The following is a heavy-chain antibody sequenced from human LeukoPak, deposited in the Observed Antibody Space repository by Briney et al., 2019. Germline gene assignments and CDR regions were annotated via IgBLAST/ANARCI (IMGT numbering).Heavy chain of an antibody. D-gene: IGHD3-16*01. J-gene: IGHJ6*02. CDR3: ARVRGDVWGRGADYYYYYGMDV. CDR1: GYTFTSYD. Sequence: ASVNVSCKASGYTFTSYDINWVRQATGQGLEWMGWMNPNSGNTGYAQKFQGRVTMTRNTSISTAYMELSSLRSEDTAVYYCARVRGDVWGRGADYYYYYGMDVWGQGTTVTVSS. V-gene: IGHV1-8*01. CDR2: MNPNSGNT.